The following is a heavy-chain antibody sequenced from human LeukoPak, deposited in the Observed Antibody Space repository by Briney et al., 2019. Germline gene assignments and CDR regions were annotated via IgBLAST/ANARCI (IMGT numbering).Heavy chain of an antibody. Sequence: SETLSLTCPVSGGSISSYYWSWIRQPPGKGLEWIGYIYYSGSTNYNPSLKSRVTISVDTSKNQFSLKLSSVTAADTAVYYCARGGYCSSTSCNDYWGQGTLVTVSS. D-gene: IGHD2-2*01. CDR1: GGSISSYY. V-gene: IGHV4-59*01. J-gene: IGHJ4*02. CDR2: IYYSGST. CDR3: ARGGYCSSTSCNDY.